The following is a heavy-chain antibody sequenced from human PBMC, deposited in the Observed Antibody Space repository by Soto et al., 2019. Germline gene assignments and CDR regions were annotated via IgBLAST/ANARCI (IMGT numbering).Heavy chain of an antibody. V-gene: IGHV4-34*01. D-gene: IGHD3-22*01. Sequence: PSETLSLTCAVSGGSFSGYYWSWIRQPPGKGLEWIGEINHSGSTNYNPSLKSRVTISVDTSKNQFSLKLSSVTAADTAVYYCARGTSDYYDSSGYLNWGQGTLVTVPS. CDR1: GGSFSGYY. CDR3: ARGTSDYYDSSGYLN. CDR2: INHSGST. J-gene: IGHJ4*02.